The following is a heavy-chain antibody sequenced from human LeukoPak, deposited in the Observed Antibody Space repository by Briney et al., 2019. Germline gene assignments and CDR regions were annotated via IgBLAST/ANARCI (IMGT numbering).Heavy chain of an antibody. D-gene: IGHD3-3*01. CDR2: MNPNSGNT. CDR1: GYTFTSYD. V-gene: IGHV1-8*01. Sequence: ASVKVSCKASGYTFTSYDINWVRQATGQGLEWMGWMNPNSGNTGYAQKFQGRVTITRNTSISTAYMELSSLRSGDTAVYYCARGEDERYSVLRFLSYPYYYYMDVWGKGTTVTVSS. J-gene: IGHJ6*03. CDR3: ARGEDERYSVLRFLSYPYYYYMDV.